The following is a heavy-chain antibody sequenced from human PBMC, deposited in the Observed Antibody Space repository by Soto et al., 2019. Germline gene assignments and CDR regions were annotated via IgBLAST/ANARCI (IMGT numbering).Heavy chain of an antibody. CDR2: IIPIFGTA. V-gene: IGHV1-69*01. D-gene: IGHD1-26*01. J-gene: IGHJ6*02. Sequence: QVQLVQSGAEVKKPGSSVKVSCKASGGTFSSYAISWVRQAPGQGLEWMGGIIPIFGTANYAQKFQGRVTITPDESTSTAYMELSSLRSEDTAVYYCARDRSRGGSYDNGWGYYYYGMDVWGQGTTVTVSS. CDR3: ARDRSRGGSYDNGWGYYYYGMDV. CDR1: GGTFSSYA.